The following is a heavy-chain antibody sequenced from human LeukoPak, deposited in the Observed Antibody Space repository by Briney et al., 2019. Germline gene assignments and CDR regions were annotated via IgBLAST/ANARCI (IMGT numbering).Heavy chain of an antibody. CDR1: GYTFTSYY. J-gene: IGHJ4*02. Sequence: ASVKVSCKPSGYTFTSYYIHWVRQAPGQGLEWMGIISRSGGGTGYAQNFQGRVTMTRDTSTSTVYMELSSLRSEDTAVYFCARGGPQWLVLRKRFYFDSWGQGTLVTVSS. CDR3: ARGGPQWLVLRKRFYFDS. CDR2: ISRSGGGT. V-gene: IGHV1-46*01. D-gene: IGHD6-19*01.